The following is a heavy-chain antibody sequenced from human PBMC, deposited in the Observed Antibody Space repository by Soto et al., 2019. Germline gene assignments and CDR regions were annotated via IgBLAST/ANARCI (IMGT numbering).Heavy chain of an antibody. CDR3: ARRGSGSGSYRPFDF. CDR1: GFTFSNYA. CDR2: IGGSGDYT. J-gene: IGHJ4*02. V-gene: IGHV3-23*01. Sequence: EVQLLESGGGLGQPGGSLRLSCAASGFTFSNYAISWARQAPGKGLEWVSSIGGSGDYTSYADSVKGRFTVSRDNSKNTVYLQMNSLRAEDTALYYCARRGSGSGSYRPFDFWGQGTLVTVSS. D-gene: IGHD3-10*01.